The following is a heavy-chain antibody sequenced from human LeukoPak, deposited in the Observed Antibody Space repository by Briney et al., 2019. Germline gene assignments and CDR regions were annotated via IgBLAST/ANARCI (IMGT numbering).Heavy chain of an antibody. CDR2: INPNSGGT. V-gene: IGHV1-2*02. D-gene: IGHD1-26*01. Sequence: ASVKVSCKASGYTFTGYYMHWVRQAPGQGLEWMGWINPNSGGTNYAQKFQGRVTMTRDTSISTAYMELSRLRSDDTAVYYCARGRSGSYGAFDFWGQGTMVTVSS. J-gene: IGHJ3*01. CDR1: GYTFTGYY. CDR3: ARGRSGSYGAFDF.